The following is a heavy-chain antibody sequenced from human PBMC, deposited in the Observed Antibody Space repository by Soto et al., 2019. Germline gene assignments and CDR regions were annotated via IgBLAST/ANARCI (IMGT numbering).Heavy chain of an antibody. V-gene: IGHV4-4*01. J-gene: IGHJ5*02. Sequence: SVTCGLSFGTFASSHWWSWVRQSPGRGLEWIGNVYHTGDTNFNPSLQSRVTFSVDKSNNQFSLRLTSVTAADTAVYFCSREIVTAGGNNYFDPWGPGTMVTVSS. D-gene: IGHD2-21*02. CDR1: FGTFASSHW. CDR2: VYHTGDT. CDR3: SREIVTAGGNNYFDP.